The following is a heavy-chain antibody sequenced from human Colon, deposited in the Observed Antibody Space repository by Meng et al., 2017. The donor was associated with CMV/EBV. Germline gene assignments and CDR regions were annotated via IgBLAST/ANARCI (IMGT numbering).Heavy chain of an antibody. CDR3: AHKSLPAAFFDY. Sequence: HITLKESGPTLVKPTQTPTLTCTFTGFSLNTYEVGVGWCRQPPGKAPEWLALIYWDDDKRYRSSLGNRLTLTHDASKNQVVLTMTDMDPVDTATYYCAHKSLPAAFFDYWSQGTLVTVSS. V-gene: IGHV2-5*02. D-gene: IGHD2-2*01. J-gene: IGHJ4*02. CDR1: GFSLNTYEVG. CDR2: IYWDDDK.